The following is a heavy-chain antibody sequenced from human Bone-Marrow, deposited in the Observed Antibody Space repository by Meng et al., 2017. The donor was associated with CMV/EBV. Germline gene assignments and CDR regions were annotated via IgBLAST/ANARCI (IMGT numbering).Heavy chain of an antibody. CDR2: IYSGGST. CDR3: ARGNYRYYCDY. V-gene: IGHV3-53*01. CDR1: GFTVSSNY. D-gene: IGHD1-7*01. J-gene: IGHJ4*02. Sequence: GGPLRLSCAASGFTVSSNYMSWVRQAPGKGLEWVSVIYSGGSTYYADSVKGRFTISRDNSKNTLYLQMNSLRAEDTAVYYCARGNYRYYCDYWGQGNLVNVDS.